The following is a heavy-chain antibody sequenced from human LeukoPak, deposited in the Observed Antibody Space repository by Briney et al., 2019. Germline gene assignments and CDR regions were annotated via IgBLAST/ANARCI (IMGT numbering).Heavy chain of an antibody. Sequence: PGGSLRLSCAASGFTFSSYGMSWIRQPPGKGLEWIGYIYYSGSTNYNPSLKSRVTISVDTSKNQFSLKLSSVTAADTAVYYCASLAGQWLVLSYWGQGTLVIVSS. CDR1: GFTFSSYG. CDR2: IYYSGST. D-gene: IGHD6-19*01. V-gene: IGHV4-59*01. CDR3: ASLAGQWLVLSY. J-gene: IGHJ4*02.